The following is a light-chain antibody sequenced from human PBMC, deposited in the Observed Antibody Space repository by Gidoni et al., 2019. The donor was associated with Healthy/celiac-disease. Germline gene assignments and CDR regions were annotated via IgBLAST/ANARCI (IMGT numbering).Light chain of an antibody. CDR3: GTWDSSLSAGRV. Sequence: QSVLTQPPSVSAAPGQKVTISCSGSSSNIGNNYVSWYQPLPGTAPKLLIYANNKRPSGIPDRFSGSKSGTSATLGISGLQTGDEADYYCGTWDSSLSAGRVFGGGTKLTVL. CDR2: ANN. CDR1: SSNIGNNY. J-gene: IGLJ3*02. V-gene: IGLV1-51*01.